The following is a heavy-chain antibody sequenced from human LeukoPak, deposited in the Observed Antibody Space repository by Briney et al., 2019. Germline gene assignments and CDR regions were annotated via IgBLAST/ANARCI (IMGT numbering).Heavy chain of an antibody. CDR3: ARDKSSSWHDAFDI. CDR2: IYYSRST. D-gene: IGHD6-13*01. J-gene: IGHJ3*02. Sequence: SETLSLTCTVSGGSISSYYWSWIRQPPGKGLEWIGYIYYSRSTNYNPSLKSRVTISVDTSKNHFSLKLSSVTAADTAVYYCARDKSSSWHDAFDIWGQGTMVTVSS. V-gene: IGHV4-59*01. CDR1: GGSISSYY.